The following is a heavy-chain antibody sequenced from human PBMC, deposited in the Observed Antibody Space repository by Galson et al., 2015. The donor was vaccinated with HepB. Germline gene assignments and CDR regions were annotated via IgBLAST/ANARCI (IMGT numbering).Heavy chain of an antibody. J-gene: IGHJ3*02. CDR1: GFTFSSYG. CDR2: ISYDGSNK. V-gene: IGHV3-30*18. CDR3: AKPYLDYSNYVAFDI. D-gene: IGHD4-11*01. Sequence: SLRLSCAASGFTFSSYGMHWVRQAPGKGLEWVAVISYDGSNKYYADSVKGRFTISRDNSKNTLYLQMNSLRAEDTAVYYCAKPYLDYSNYVAFDIWGQGTMVTVSS.